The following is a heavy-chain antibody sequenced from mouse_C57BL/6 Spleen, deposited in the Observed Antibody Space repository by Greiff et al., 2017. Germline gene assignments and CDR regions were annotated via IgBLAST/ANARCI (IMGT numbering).Heavy chain of an antibody. CDR1: GFTFSDYG. CDR3: ARTWDGYFDV. CDR2: ISSGSSTI. Sequence: EVKLMESGGGLVKPGGSLKLSCAASGFTFSDYGMHWVRQAPEKGLEWVAYISSGSSTIYYADTVKGRFTISRDNAKNTLFLQMTSLRSEDTAMYYCARTWDGYFDVWGTGTTVTVSS. D-gene: IGHD4-1*01. J-gene: IGHJ1*03. V-gene: IGHV5-17*01.